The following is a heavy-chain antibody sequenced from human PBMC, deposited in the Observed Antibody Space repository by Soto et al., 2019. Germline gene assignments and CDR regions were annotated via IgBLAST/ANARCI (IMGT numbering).Heavy chain of an antibody. CDR3: AREGSWTVVVVDATNRDNWFDP. CDR1: GGSFSGYY. CDR2: INHSGST. Sequence: PSETLSLTCAVYGGSFSGYYWSWIRQPPGKGLEWIGEINHSGSTNYNPSLKSRVTISVDTSKNQFSLKLSSVTAADTAVYYCAREGSWTVVVVDATNRDNWFDPWGQGNLVTVSS. D-gene: IGHD2-15*01. J-gene: IGHJ5*02. V-gene: IGHV4-34*01.